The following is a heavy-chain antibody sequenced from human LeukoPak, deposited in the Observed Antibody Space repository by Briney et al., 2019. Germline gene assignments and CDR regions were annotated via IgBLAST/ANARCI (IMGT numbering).Heavy chain of an antibody. D-gene: IGHD2-21*01. J-gene: IGHJ2*01. V-gene: IGHV4-59*11. CDR2: IYYSGST. CDR3: ARDLFGYFDL. CDR1: GGSISSHY. Sequence: SETLSLTCTVSGGSISSHYWSWIRQPPGKGLEWIGYIYYSGSTNYNPSLKSRVTISVDTSKNQFSLKLSPVTAADTAVYYCARDLFGYFDLWGRGTLVTVSS.